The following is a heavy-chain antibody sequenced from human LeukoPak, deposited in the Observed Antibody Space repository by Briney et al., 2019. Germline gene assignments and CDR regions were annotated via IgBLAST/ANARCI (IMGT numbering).Heavy chain of an antibody. CDR2: ISHDGSDN. D-gene: IGHD3-10*01. CDR3: AKELYFGSGSYPDY. CDR1: GFTLSSYG. J-gene: IGHJ4*02. Sequence: GRSLRLSCAASGFTLSSYGMHWVRQAPGKGLEWVAVISHDGSDNHYADSVKGRFTISRDNSKNTVYLQMSSLRPEDTAVYFCAKELYFGSGSYPDYCGQGTLVRVSS. V-gene: IGHV3-30*18.